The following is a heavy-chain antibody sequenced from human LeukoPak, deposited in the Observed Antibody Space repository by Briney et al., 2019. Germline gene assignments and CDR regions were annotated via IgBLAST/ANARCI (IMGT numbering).Heavy chain of an antibody. V-gene: IGHV3-11*06. CDR3: ARRYSSSWDPVGYFDL. D-gene: IGHD6-13*01. CDR2: ISSSSSYI. CDR1: GFTFSDYY. J-gene: IGHJ2*01. Sequence: GGSLRLSCAASGFTFSDYYMSWIRQAPGKGLEWVSYISSSSSYIYYADSVKGRFTISRDNAKNSLYLQMNSLRAEDTAVYYCARRYSSSWDPVGYFDLWGRGTLVTVSS.